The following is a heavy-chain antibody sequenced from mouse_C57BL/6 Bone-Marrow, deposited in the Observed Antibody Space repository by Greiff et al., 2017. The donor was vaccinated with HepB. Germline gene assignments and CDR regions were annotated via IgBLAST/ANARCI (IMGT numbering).Heavy chain of an antibody. Sequence: EVQLQQSGPELVKPGASVKISCKASGYTFTDYYMNWVKQSHGKSLEWIGDINPNNGGTSYNQKFKGKATLTVDKSSSTAYMELRSLTSEASAVYYCARIAWFAYWGQGTLVTVSA. CDR3: ARIAWFAY. J-gene: IGHJ3*01. CDR2: INPNNGGT. V-gene: IGHV1-26*01. CDR1: GYTFTDYY.